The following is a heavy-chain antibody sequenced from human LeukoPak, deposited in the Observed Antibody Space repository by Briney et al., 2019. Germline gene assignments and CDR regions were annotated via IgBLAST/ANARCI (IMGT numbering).Heavy chain of an antibody. J-gene: IGHJ5*02. V-gene: IGHV3-66*02. CDR3: ARDSSSWYNWFDP. D-gene: IGHD6-13*01. CDR2: IYSGGST. Sequence: GGSLRLSCAASGFTVSSNYMSWVRQAPGKGLEWVSVIYSGGSTYYADSVKGRFTISGDNSKNTLYLQMNSLRAEDTAVYYCARDSSSWYNWFDPWGQGTLVTVSS. CDR1: GFTVSSNY.